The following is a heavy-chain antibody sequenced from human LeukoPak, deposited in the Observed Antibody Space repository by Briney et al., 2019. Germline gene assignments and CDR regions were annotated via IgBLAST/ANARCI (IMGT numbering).Heavy chain of an antibody. CDR2: IKQDGSEK. V-gene: IGHV3-7*04. D-gene: IGHD3-10*01. Sequence: GGSLRLSCAASGLTFSSYWMSWVRQAPGKGLEWVANIKQDGSEKYYVDSVKGRFTISRGNAKNSLYLQMNSLRAEDTAVYYCASDREYYYGSGSFDYWGQGTLVTVSS. CDR3: ASDREYYYGSGSFDY. J-gene: IGHJ4*02. CDR1: GLTFSSYW.